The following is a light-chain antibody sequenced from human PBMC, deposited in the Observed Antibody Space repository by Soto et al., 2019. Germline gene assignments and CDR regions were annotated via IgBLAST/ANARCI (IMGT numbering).Light chain of an antibody. J-gene: IGLJ3*02. CDR1: SSNIGAGYD. CDR2: GNS. Sequence: QSVLTQPPSVSGAPGQRVTISCTGSSSNIGAGYDVHWYQQLPGTAPKLLIYGNSNPPSGVLDRFTGSKSGTSASLAITGLQAEDAADYYCQSYDSSLGGSVFGGGTKLTVL. CDR3: QSYDSSLGGSV. V-gene: IGLV1-40*01.